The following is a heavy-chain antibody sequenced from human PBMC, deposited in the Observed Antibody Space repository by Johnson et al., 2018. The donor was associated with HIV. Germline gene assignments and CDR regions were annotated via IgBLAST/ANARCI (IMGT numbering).Heavy chain of an antibody. Sequence: QVQLVESGGGVVQPGRSLRLSCAASGFPFSSYAMHWVRQAPGKGLEWVAVISYDGSNRYYTESVKGRFTISRDNSENTLYLQMNSLRAEDTAVYYCAKVGATVVTPRGEAFDIWGQGAMVTVSS. CDR2: ISYDGSNR. V-gene: IGHV3-30*04. J-gene: IGHJ3*02. D-gene: IGHD4-23*01. CDR3: AKVGATVVTPRGEAFDI. CDR1: GFPFSSYA.